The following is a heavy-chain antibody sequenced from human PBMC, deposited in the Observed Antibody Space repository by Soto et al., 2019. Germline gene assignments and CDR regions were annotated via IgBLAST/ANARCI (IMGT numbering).Heavy chain of an antibody. Sequence: PSETLSLTCAVYGGSFSGYYWSWIRQPPGKGLEWIGEINHSGSTNYNPSLKSRVTISVDTSKNQFSLKLSSVTAADTAVYYCARGDSMVRGVMSYYYYYGMDVWGQGTTVT. CDR3: ARGDSMVRGVMSYYYYYGMDV. CDR1: GGSFSGYY. V-gene: IGHV4-34*01. D-gene: IGHD3-10*01. J-gene: IGHJ6*02. CDR2: INHSGST.